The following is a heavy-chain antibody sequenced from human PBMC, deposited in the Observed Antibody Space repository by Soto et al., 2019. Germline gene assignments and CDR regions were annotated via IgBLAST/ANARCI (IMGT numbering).Heavy chain of an antibody. Sequence: EVQLVESGGGLVQPGGSLKLSCAASGSTFSGSAMHWVRQASGKGLEWVGRIRSKANSYATAYAASVKGRFTISRDDSKNTAYLQMNSLKTEDTAVYYCTRHQWLVQNDAFDIWGQGTMVTVSS. CDR3: TRHQWLVQNDAFDI. D-gene: IGHD6-19*01. CDR1: GSTFSGSA. J-gene: IGHJ3*02. V-gene: IGHV3-73*01. CDR2: IRSKANSYAT.